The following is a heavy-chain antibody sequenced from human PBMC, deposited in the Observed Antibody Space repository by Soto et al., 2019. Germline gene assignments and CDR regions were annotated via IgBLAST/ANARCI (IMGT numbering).Heavy chain of an antibody. CDR1: GGTFSSYA. V-gene: IGHV1-69*01. J-gene: IGHJ3*02. Sequence: QVQLVQSGAEVKKPGSSVKVSCKASGGTFSSYAISWVRQAPGQGLEWMGGIIPIFGTANYAQKFQGRVTITADESTSTACMEVSSLRSEDTAVYYCARGALYYYDSSGNRWAFDIWGQGTMVTVSS. D-gene: IGHD3-22*01. CDR2: IIPIFGTA. CDR3: ARGALYYYDSSGNRWAFDI.